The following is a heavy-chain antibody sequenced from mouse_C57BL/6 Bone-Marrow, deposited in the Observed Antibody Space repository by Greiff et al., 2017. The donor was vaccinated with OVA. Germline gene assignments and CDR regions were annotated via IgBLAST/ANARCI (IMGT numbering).Heavy chain of an antibody. J-gene: IGHJ2*01. Sequence: EVKLVESGGGLVQPGGSLKLSCAASGFTFSDYYMYWVRQTPEKRLEWVAYISNGGGSTYYPDTVKGRFTISRDNAKNTLYLQMSRLKSEDTAMYYCARLLRFDYWGQGTTLTVSS. CDR3: ARLLRFDY. CDR2: ISNGGGST. D-gene: IGHD1-1*01. V-gene: IGHV5-12*01. CDR1: GFTFSDYY.